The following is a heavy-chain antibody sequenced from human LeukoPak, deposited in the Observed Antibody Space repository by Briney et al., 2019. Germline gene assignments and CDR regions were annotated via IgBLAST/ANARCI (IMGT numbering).Heavy chain of an antibody. CDR2: VYYSGST. CDR1: GASISSSSYY. J-gene: IGHJ4*02. CDR3: ARRRGYYFDY. D-gene: IGHD3-22*01. V-gene: IGHV4-39*01. Sequence: SETLSLTCTVSGASISSSSYYWGWIRQPPGKGLEWIGSVYYSGSTYYNPSLKSRVTISVDTPKNQFSLKLSSVTAADTAVYYCARRRGYYFDYWGQGTLVTVS.